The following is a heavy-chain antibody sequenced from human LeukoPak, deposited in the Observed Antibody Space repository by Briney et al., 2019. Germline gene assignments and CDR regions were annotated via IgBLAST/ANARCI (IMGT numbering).Heavy chain of an antibody. V-gene: IGHV4-34*01. CDR2: INHSGST. D-gene: IGHD6-13*01. Sequence: ADTLSLTRAVYGGSFSGYYSSWIRQPSGKGLEWIGEINHSGSTNYNPSLKSRVTISVDTSKNQFSLKLSSVTAADNAVYYCARRSTSSSWYRAEYFQHWGQGTLVTFSS. CDR3: ARRSTSSSWYRAEYFQH. CDR1: GGSFSGYY. J-gene: IGHJ1*01.